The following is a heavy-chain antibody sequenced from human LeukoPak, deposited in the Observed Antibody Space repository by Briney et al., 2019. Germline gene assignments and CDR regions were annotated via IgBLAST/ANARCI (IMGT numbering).Heavy chain of an antibody. Sequence: GGSLRLSCAASGFTFSNAWMSWVRQAPGKGLEWVGRIKSKTDGGTTDYAAPVKGRFTISRDDSKNRLYLQMNSLKNEDTAVYYCTTDLNDYDSRRKGYWGQGTLVTVSS. J-gene: IGHJ4*02. D-gene: IGHD3-22*01. CDR3: TTDLNDYDSRRKGY. V-gene: IGHV3-15*01. CDR1: GFTFSNAW. CDR2: IKSKTDGGTT.